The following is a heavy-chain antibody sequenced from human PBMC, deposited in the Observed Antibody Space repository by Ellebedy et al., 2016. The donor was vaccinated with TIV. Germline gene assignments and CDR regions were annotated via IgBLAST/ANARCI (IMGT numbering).Heavy chain of an antibody. Sequence: GESLKISCAASGFTFSRYAMTWVRQAPGKGLEWVSGIVGSGGGIFYADSVKGRFTISRDNAKNSLYLQMNSLRAEDTAVYYCARDRGGGRYYGMDVWGQGTTVTVSS. D-gene: IGHD2-15*01. CDR2: IVGSGGGI. CDR3: ARDRGGGRYYGMDV. J-gene: IGHJ6*02. CDR1: GFTFSRYA. V-gene: IGHV3-23*01.